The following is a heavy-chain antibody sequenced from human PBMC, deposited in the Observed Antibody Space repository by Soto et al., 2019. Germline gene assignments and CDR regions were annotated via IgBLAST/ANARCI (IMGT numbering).Heavy chain of an antibody. V-gene: IGHV3-33*08. D-gene: IGHD3-22*01. CDR3: ARDLTLTTYYYDSSGSVPGY. J-gene: IGHJ4*02. Sequence: PGGSLRLSCAASGFTFSSYGMHWVRQAPGKGLEWVAVIWYDGSNKYYADSVKGRFTISRDNSKNTLFLQMNSLRAEDTAVYYCARDLTLTTYYYDSSGSVPGYWGQGTLVTVSS. CDR1: GFTFSSYG. CDR2: IWYDGSNK.